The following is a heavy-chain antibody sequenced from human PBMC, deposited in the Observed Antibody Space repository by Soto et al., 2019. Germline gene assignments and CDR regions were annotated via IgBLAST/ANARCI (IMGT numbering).Heavy chain of an antibody. CDR3: ARRVTVFGLVSRFWFDP. D-gene: IGHD3-3*01. CDR2: IYNSGIT. V-gene: IGHV4-30-4*08. Sequence: PSETLSLTCTVSGGSISSGDYSWRWVRQSPGKGLEWIGHIYNSGITYYNPSLKSRVVISIDTSRNQFSLRLNSLTAADRAVYFCARRVTVFGLVSRFWFDPWGQGTVVTVSS. J-gene: IGHJ5*02. CDR1: GGSISSGDYS.